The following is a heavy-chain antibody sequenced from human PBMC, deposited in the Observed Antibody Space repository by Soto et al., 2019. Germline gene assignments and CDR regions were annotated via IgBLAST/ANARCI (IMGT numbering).Heavy chain of an antibody. J-gene: IGHJ4*02. CDR2: ISSSSSTI. Sequence: EVQLVESGGRLVQPGGSLRLSCAASGFTLSSYSMNWARQAPGKGLEWVSYISSSSSTIYYADSVKGRFTISRDNAKNSLYLQMNSLRDEDTAVYYCVRSGALKIDYWGQGTLVTVSS. CDR1: GFTLSSYS. CDR3: VRSGALKIDY. V-gene: IGHV3-48*02. D-gene: IGHD3-16*01.